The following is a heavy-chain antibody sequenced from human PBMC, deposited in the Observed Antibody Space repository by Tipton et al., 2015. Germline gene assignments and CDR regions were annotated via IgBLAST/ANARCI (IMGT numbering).Heavy chain of an antibody. D-gene: IGHD2-15*01. J-gene: IGHJ5*01. CDR3: ARDRGSCSGGSCYHGSDS. CDR2: IYYTGST. CDR1: AYSISTDYY. Sequence: TLSLTCAVSAYSISTDYYWGWIRQPPGKGLEWIAYIYYTGSTNYNPSLKSRVTISLGMSRNQFSLKLSSLTAADTAVYYCARDRGSCSGGSCYHGSDSWGQGTLVTVSS. V-gene: IGHV4-38-2*02.